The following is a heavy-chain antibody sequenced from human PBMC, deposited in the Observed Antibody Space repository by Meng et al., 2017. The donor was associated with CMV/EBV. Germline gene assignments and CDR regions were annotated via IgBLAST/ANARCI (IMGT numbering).Heavy chain of an antibody. Sequence: SGGSISSGYYYWSWIRQPPGKGLEWIGYIYYSGSTYYNPSLKSRVTISVDTSKNQFSLKLSSVTAADTAVYYCAREVVITSDWFDPWGQGTLVTVSS. V-gene: IGHV4-30-4*08. D-gene: IGHD3-22*01. CDR3: AREVVITSDWFDP. CDR1: GGSISSGYYY. CDR2: IYYSGST. J-gene: IGHJ5*02.